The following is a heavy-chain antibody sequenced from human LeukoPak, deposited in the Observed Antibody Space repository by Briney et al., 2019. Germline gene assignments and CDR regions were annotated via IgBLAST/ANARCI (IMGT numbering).Heavy chain of an antibody. CDR2: IYYTGST. D-gene: IGHD3-10*02. J-gene: IGHJ4*02. Sequence: SETLSLTCTVSGGSIGNSPYFWGWIRQPPGKGLEWIGSIYYTGSTYYNPSLKSRVTISVDTSKNQFSLRLSSVTAADTAVYYCARDISIARFGYWGQGTLVTVSS. CDR1: GGSIGNSPYF. CDR3: ARDISIARFGY. V-gene: IGHV4-39*07.